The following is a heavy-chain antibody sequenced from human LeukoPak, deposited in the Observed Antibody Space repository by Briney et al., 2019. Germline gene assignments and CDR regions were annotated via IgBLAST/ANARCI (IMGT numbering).Heavy chain of an antibody. Sequence: GGTLRLSCAASGFTFSNYWMSWVRQAPGKGLEWVANIKRDGSEKYYVDSVKGRFTISRDNAKNSLYLQMNSLRAEDTAVYYCARDRYSSGGLDVWGQGTTVTVSS. J-gene: IGHJ6*02. D-gene: IGHD3-22*01. CDR1: GFTFSNYW. CDR3: ARDRYSSGGLDV. V-gene: IGHV3-7*04. CDR2: IKRDGSEK.